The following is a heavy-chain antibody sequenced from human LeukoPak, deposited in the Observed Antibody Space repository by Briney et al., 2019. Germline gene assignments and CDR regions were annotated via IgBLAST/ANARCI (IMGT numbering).Heavy chain of an antibody. CDR3: ARGGVYSTSAVGY. D-gene: IGHD6-6*01. CDR2: INTDGSST. Sequence: GGSLRLSCAASGFTFSSYWMHWVRQAPGKGLLWVSRINTDGSSTTYVDSVKGRFTISRDNAKNTLYLQMNSLRAEDTAVYYCARGGVYSTSAVGYWGQGTLVTVSS. V-gene: IGHV3-74*01. CDR1: GFTFSSYW. J-gene: IGHJ4*02.